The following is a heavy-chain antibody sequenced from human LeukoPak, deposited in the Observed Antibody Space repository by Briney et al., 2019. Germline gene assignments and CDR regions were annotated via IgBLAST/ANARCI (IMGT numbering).Heavy chain of an antibody. CDR2: ISYDGAAR. J-gene: IGHJ4*02. V-gene: IGHV3-23*01. Sequence: PGGSLRLSCAASGFTFSSYAMSWVRQAPGKGLEWVSAISYDGAARYYADSVKGRFTLSRDNSKKTLYLQMNTLRAEDTAVYYCATLAESSTVFWGQGTLVTVSS. D-gene: IGHD4-11*01. CDR3: ATLAESSTVF. CDR1: GFTFSSYA.